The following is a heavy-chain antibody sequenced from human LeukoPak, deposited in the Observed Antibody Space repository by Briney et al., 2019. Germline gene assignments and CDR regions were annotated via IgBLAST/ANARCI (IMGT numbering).Heavy chain of an antibody. V-gene: IGHV4-59*12. CDR3: ATVVGLAEY. Sequence: PSETLSLTCTVSGGSISSYYWSWIRQPPGKGLEWIGSIYHSGRTLYNPSLKSRVTISVDTSKNQFSLKLSSVTAADTAMYYCATVVGLAEYWGQGTLVTVSS. J-gene: IGHJ4*02. CDR2: IYHSGRT. CDR1: GGSISSYY. D-gene: IGHD3-16*01.